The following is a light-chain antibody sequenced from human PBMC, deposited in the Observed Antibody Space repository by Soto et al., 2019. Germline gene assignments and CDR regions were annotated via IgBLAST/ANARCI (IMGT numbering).Light chain of an antibody. CDR3: MQALQTPST. J-gene: IGKJ1*01. Sequence: IVMTQTPLSLPVTPGEPASISCRSSQSLLHSNGYNYLDWYLQKPGQSPQLLIYLGSNRASGVPERFSGSGSGTDFTLKISRVEAEDVGVYYCMQALQTPSTFGQGTKVDIK. CDR1: QSLLHSNGYNY. CDR2: LGS. V-gene: IGKV2-28*01.